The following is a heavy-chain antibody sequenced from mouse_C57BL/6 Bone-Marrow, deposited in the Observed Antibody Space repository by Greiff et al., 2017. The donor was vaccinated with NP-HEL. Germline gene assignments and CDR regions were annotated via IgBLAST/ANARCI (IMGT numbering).Heavy chain of an antibody. CDR1: GFTFSDFY. D-gene: IGHD2-1*01. V-gene: IGHV7-1*01. CDR3: ARDAPYGKKAMDY. Sequence: EVKLMESGGGLVQSGRSLRLSCAPSGFTFSDFYMEWVRQAPGKGLEWIAASRNKANDYTTEYSASVKGRFIVSRDTSQSILYLQMNALRAEDTAIYYCARDAPYGKKAMDYWGQGTSVTVSS. J-gene: IGHJ4*01. CDR2: SRNKANDYTT.